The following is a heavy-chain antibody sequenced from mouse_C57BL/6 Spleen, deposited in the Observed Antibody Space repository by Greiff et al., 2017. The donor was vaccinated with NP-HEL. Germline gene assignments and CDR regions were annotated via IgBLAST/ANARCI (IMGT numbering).Heavy chain of an antibody. CDR3: ARWGFYGSSSFDY. J-gene: IGHJ2*01. D-gene: IGHD1-1*01. CDR1: GYTFTDYY. Sequence: VQLQQSGPELVKPGASVKISCKASGYTFTDYYMNWVKQSHGKSLEWIGDINPNNGGTSYNQKFKGKATLTVDKSSSTAYMELRSLTSEDSAVYYCARWGFYGSSSFDYWGQGTTLTVSS. CDR2: INPNNGGT. V-gene: IGHV1-26*01.